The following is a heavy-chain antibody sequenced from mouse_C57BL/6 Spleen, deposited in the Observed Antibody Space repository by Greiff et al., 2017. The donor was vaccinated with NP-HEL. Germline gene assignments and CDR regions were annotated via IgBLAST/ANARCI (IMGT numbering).Heavy chain of an antibody. J-gene: IGHJ1*03. CDR1: GFTFTDYY. CDR2: IRNKANGYTT. Sequence: EVQLVESGGGLVQPGGSLSLSCAASGFTFTDYYMSWVRQPPGKALEWLGFIRNKANGYTTEYSASVKGRFTISRDNSQSILYLQMNALRAEDSATYYCARYGEIYYDYDGWYFDVWGTGTTVTVSS. CDR3: ARYGEIYYDYDGWYFDV. V-gene: IGHV7-3*01. D-gene: IGHD2-4*01.